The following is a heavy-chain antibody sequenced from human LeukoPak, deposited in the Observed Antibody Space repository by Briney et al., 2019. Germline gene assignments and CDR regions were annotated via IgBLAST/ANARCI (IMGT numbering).Heavy chain of an antibody. CDR1: GFTFSDYA. Sequence: GGSLRLSCAASGFTFSDYAMSWLRQAPGRGLEWVSFISGSGGSTYHADSVKGRFTISRDNSKNTLYLQMSSLRAEDTAVYYCAKTPYVDIRMVTFDYWGQGALVTVSS. J-gene: IGHJ4*02. V-gene: IGHV3-23*01. CDR3: AKTPYVDIRMVTFDY. D-gene: IGHD5-18*01. CDR2: ISGSGGST.